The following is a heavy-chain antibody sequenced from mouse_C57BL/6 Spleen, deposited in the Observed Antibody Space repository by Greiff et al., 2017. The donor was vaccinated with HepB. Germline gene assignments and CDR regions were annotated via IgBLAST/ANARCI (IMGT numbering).Heavy chain of an antibody. J-gene: IGHJ4*01. CDR1: GYAFTNYL. D-gene: IGHD1-1*01. Sequence: QVQLKESGAELVRPGTSVKVSCKASGYAFTNYLIEWVKQRPGQGLEWIGVINPGSGGTNYNEKFKGKATLTADKSSSTAYMQLSSLTSEDSAVYFCARSDGTTVPYAMDYWGQGTSVTVSS. V-gene: IGHV1-54*01. CDR3: ARSDGTTVPYAMDY. CDR2: INPGSGGT.